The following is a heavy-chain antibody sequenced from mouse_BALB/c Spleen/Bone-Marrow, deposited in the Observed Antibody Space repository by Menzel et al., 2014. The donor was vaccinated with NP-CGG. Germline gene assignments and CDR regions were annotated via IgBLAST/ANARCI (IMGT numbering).Heavy chain of an antibody. CDR2: ISYSGST. D-gene: IGHD4-1*01. CDR3: ATGNAMDY. CDR1: GDSTTSGY. J-gene: IGHJ4*01. Sequence: EVQLQQSGPSLVKPSQTLSLTCSVTGDSTTSGYWNWIRKFPGNKLEYMGYISYSGSTYYNPSLKSRISITRDTSKNQYYLQLNSVTTEDTATYYCATGNAMDYWGQGTSVTVSS. V-gene: IGHV3-8*02.